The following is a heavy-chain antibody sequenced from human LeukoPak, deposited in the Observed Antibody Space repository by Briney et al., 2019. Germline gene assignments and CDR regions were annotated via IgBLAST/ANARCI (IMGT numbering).Heavy chain of an antibody. CDR3: ARDYPRYDSSGYYLDY. J-gene: IGHJ4*02. CDR1: GFTFSSYS. V-gene: IGHV3-21*01. Sequence: GSLRPSCAASGFTFSSYSMNWVRQAPGKGLEWVSSISSSSTYIYYVDSVKGRFTISRDNAKNSLYLQMNSLRAEDTAVYYCARDYPRYDSSGYYLDYWGQGTLVTVSS. CDR2: ISSSSTYI. D-gene: IGHD3-22*01.